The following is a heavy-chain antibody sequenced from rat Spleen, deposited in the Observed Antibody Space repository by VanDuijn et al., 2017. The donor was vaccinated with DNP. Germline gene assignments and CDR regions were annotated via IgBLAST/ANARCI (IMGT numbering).Heavy chain of an antibody. CDR1: GFTFSNAA. V-gene: IGHV10-5*01. CDR3: ARPYYNNHGGFAY. CDR2: IRTKPNNYAT. D-gene: IGHD1-10*01. J-gene: IGHJ3*01. Sequence: VQLVESGGGLVQPKESLKISCAASGFTFSNAAMYWVRQAPGKGLEWVARIRTKPNNYATYYADSVKGRFTISRDDSKSTLYLQMNSLRSEDVATYYCARPYYNNHGGFAYWGQGTLVTVSS.